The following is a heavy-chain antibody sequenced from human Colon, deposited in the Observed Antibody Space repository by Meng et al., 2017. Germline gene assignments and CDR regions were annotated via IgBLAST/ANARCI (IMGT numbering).Heavy chain of an antibody. CDR1: GFALSGVT. CDR2: IYWDDDK. D-gene: IGHD7-27*01. J-gene: IGHJ4*02. Sequence: QITLKESGPTLVKPTQTLTLTCSISGFALSGVTVAWIRHPPGKALECLAVIYWDDDKRYRPSLESRLTITKDTSKNQVVLTMTNVDPVDTATYYCARARELWGRPLPSPFDYWGPGTLVTVSS. CDR3: ARARELWGRPLPSPFDY. V-gene: IGHV2-5*02.